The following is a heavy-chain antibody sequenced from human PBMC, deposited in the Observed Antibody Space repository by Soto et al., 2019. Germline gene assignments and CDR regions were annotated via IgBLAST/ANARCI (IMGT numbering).Heavy chain of an antibody. Sequence: GGSLRLSCAASGFTFSSYDMHWVRQATGKGLEWVSAIGTAGDTYYPGSVKGRFTISRENAKNSLYLQMNSLRAGDTAVYYCARVSWDSSGWYLDYWGQGTLVTVSS. CDR1: GFTFSSYD. CDR2: IGTAGDT. J-gene: IGHJ4*02. V-gene: IGHV3-13*01. CDR3: ARVSWDSSGWYLDY. D-gene: IGHD6-19*01.